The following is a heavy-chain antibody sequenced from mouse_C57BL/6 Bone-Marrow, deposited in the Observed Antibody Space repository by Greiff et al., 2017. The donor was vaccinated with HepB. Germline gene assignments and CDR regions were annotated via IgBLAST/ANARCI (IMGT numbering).Heavy chain of an antibody. Sequence: QVHVKQPGAELVRPGTSVKLSCKASGYTFTSYWMHWVKQRPGQGLEWIGVIDPSDSYTNYNQKFKGKATLTVDTSSSTAYMQLSSLTSEDSAVYYCASLLLTTVVATDYWGQGTTLTVSS. CDR2: IDPSDSYT. CDR3: ASLLLTTVVATDY. V-gene: IGHV1-59*01. CDR1: GYTFTSYW. D-gene: IGHD1-1*01. J-gene: IGHJ2*01.